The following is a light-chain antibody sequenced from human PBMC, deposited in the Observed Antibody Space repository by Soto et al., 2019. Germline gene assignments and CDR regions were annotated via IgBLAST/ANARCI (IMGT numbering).Light chain of an antibody. J-gene: IGKJ2*01. V-gene: IGKV3-11*01. CDR3: QQRSDWPWT. CDR1: QSVSSY. CDR2: ES. Sequence: EIVLTQSPATLSLSPGERATLSCRASQSVSSYLAWYQQKPGQVPRLLMYESNRPAGIPARFSGSGSGTDFTLTISSLEPEDFAVYYCQQRSDWPWTFGQGTKFEF.